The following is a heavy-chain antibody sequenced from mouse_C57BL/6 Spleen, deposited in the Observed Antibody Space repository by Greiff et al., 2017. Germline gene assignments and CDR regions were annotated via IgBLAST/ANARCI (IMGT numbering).Heavy chain of an antibody. CDR2: IWRGGST. CDR1: GFSLTSYG. D-gene: IGHD1-1*01. J-gene: IGHJ1*03. Sequence: VKLQESGPGLVQPSQSLSITCTVSGFSLTSYGVHWVRQSPGKGLEWLGVIWRGGSTDYNAAFMSRLSITKDNSKSQVFFKMNSLQADDTAIYYCAKTSYYYGSSHWYFDVWGTGTTVTVSS. CDR3: AKTSYYYGSSHWYFDV. V-gene: IGHV2-5*01.